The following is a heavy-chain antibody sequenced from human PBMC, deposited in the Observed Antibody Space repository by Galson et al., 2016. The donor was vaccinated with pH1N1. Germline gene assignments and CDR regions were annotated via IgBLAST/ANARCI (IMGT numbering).Heavy chain of an antibody. CDR3: ARRTISARPGWFDS. J-gene: IGHJ5*01. Sequence: QSGAEVKKPGESLKISCKGSGYEFGRYWIVWVRQMPGKGLEYMGTIYSDDSDTRYHPAFQGQVIISGDRSINAVYLQWSSLKASDSGIYYCARRTISARPGWFDSWGQGTLVTVSS. D-gene: IGHD6-6*01. V-gene: IGHV5-51*01. CDR1: GYEFGRYW. CDR2: IYSDDSDT.